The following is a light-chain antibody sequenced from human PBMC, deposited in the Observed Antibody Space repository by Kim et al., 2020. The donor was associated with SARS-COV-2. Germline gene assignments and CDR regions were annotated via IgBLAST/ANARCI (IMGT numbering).Light chain of an antibody. V-gene: IGLV2-11*01. CDR3: CSYAESNAYV. Sequence: QSALTQPRSVSGSPGQSVTISCTGTSSDVGGYNYVSWYQQHPGKAPQRMIYDVSKRPSGVPDRFSGSKSGNTASLTISGLQAEDEADYYCCSYAESNAYVFGTGTKVTVL. CDR2: DVS. J-gene: IGLJ1*01. CDR1: SSDVGGYNY.